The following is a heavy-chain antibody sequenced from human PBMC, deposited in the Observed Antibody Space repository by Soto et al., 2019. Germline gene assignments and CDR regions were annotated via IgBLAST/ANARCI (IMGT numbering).Heavy chain of an antibody. CDR2: ISESGDST. Sequence: EVQLLDSGGRLVQPGGSLRLSCAASGFTFSSYAMSWVRQAPGKGLEWVSSISESGDSTSYAESVRGRFTISRDDSKNTLYLQMNSLRAEDTALYSCAKSRIQGWTIALYDLWGQGTLVTVSS. V-gene: IGHV3-23*01. CDR1: GFTFSSYA. D-gene: IGHD5-18*01. CDR3: AKSRIQGWTIALYDL. J-gene: IGHJ5*02.